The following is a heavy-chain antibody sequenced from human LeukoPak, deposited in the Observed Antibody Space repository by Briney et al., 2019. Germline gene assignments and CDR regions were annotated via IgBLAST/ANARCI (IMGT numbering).Heavy chain of an antibody. Sequence: PSETLSLTCAVYGGSFSGYYWSWIRQPPGKGLEWIGEINHSGSTNYNPSLKSRVTISVDTSKNQFSLKLSSVTAADTAVYYCARGGLGTGVRMRYYFDYWGQGTLVTVSS. CDR3: ARGGLGTGVRMRYYFDY. J-gene: IGHJ4*02. V-gene: IGHV4-34*01. CDR2: INHSGST. D-gene: IGHD6-19*01. CDR1: GGSFSGYY.